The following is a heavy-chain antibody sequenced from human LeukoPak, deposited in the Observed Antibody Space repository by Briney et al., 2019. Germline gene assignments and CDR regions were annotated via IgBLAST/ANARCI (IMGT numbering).Heavy chain of an antibody. V-gene: IGHV4-59*08. CDR2: IYYTGTT. Sequence: SETLSLTCTVSGGSISSYYWSWIRQPPGKGLKWIGYIYYTGTTNYNPSLKNRVTISADTSKNQFSLKLNSVTAADTAVYYCASILDGMDVWGQGTTVSVSS. J-gene: IGHJ6*02. CDR3: ASILDGMDV. CDR1: GGSISSYY.